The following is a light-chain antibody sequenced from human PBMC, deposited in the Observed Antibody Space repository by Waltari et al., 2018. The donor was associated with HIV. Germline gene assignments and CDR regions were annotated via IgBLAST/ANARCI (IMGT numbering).Light chain of an antibody. J-gene: IGLJ1*01. CDR1: SSNIGSSY. Sequence: QSVLTPPPSASGTPGQRVTISCSGSSSNIGSSYVHWYQQVPGTAPKLLIYSSNHRPSGVPDRFSGSKSGTSASLAISGLRSEDEADYYCAAWNDSLSGYVFGTGTKVTVL. CDR3: AAWNDSLSGYV. CDR2: SSN. V-gene: IGLV1-47*01.